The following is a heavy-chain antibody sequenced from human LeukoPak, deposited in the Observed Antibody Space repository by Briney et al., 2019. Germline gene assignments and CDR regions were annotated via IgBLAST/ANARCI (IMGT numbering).Heavy chain of an antibody. CDR3: AIIPDRYCYYYGMDV. D-gene: IGHD1-14*01. Sequence: GESLKISCKGSGYSFTSYWIGWVRQMPGKGLEWMGIIYPGDSDTRYSPSFQGQVTISADKSISTAYLQWSSLKASDTAMYYCAIIPDRYCYYYGMDVWGQGTTVTVSS. CDR2: IYPGDSDT. CDR1: GYSFTSYW. J-gene: IGHJ6*02. V-gene: IGHV5-51*01.